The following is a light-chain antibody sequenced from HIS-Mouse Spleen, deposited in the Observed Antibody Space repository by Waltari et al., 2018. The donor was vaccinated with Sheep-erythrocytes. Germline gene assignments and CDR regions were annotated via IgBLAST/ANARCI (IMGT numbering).Light chain of an antibody. Sequence: QSALTQPRSVSGSPGQSVTISCTGTSSDVGGYNYVSWYQQHPGKAPKLMIYDVSKRPSGVPDRFSGSKSGNTASLTISGLQPEDEAEYYCCSYAGSYNHVFATGTKVTVL. CDR3: CSYAGSYNHV. J-gene: IGLJ1*01. CDR1: SSDVGGYNY. V-gene: IGLV2-11*01. CDR2: DVS.